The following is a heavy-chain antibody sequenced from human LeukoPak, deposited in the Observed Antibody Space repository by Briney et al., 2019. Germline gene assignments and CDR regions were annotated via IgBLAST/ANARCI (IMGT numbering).Heavy chain of an antibody. Sequence: PSETLSLTCSVSGGSISSYYWSWIRQPPGKGLEWIGYIYDSGSTNYKFPLKSRVTMSGDTSKNQFSLKVSSVTAADTAVYYCARHAESGYDRFDHWGQGTLVTVSS. J-gene: IGHJ4*02. CDR2: IYDSGST. CDR1: GGSISSYY. D-gene: IGHD5-12*01. CDR3: ARHAESGYDRFDH. V-gene: IGHV4-59*08.